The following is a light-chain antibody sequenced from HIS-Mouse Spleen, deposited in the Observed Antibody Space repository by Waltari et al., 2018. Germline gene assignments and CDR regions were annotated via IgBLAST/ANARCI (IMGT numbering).Light chain of an antibody. CDR3: SSYTSSSTRV. V-gene: IGLV2-14*03. J-gene: IGLJ3*02. CDR1: SSDVGCYNY. Sequence: QSALTQPASVSGSPGQSITISCPGTSSDVGCYNYVPWYQQHPGKAPKLMIYDVSNRPSGVSNRFSGSKSGNTASLTISGLQAEDEADYYCSSYTSSSTRVFGGGTKLTVL. CDR2: DVS.